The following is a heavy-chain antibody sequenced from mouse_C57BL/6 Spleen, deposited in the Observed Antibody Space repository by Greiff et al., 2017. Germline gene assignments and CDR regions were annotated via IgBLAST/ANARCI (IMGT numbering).Heavy chain of an antibody. V-gene: IGHV2-9-1*01. CDR1: GFSLTSYA. J-gene: IGHJ3*01. D-gene: IGHD2-5*01. CDR3: ARHYSNYDWFAY. Sequence: VKLMESGPGLVAPSQSLSITCTVSGFSLTSYAISWVRQPPGKGLEWLGVIWTGGGTNYTSALKSRMSINKDKSKSQVFLKMNSLQTDDTASYYCARHYSNYDWFAYWGQGTLVTVSA. CDR2: IWTGGGT.